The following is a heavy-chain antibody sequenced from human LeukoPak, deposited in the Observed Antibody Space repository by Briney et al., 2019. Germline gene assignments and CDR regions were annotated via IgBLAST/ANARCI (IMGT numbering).Heavy chain of an antibody. CDR1: GFTFSSYA. CDR3: AKVILGVNVPHWFDR. J-gene: IGHJ5*02. Sequence: GGSLRLSCAVSGFTFSSYAMSWVRQAPGKGLAWVSALSSGGATTYYADSVKGRFTISRDNYKNTLYLQMSSLRAKDTAVYYCAKVILGVNVPHWFDRWGQGTLVTVSS. D-gene: IGHD3-3*01. V-gene: IGHV3-23*01. CDR2: LSSGGATT.